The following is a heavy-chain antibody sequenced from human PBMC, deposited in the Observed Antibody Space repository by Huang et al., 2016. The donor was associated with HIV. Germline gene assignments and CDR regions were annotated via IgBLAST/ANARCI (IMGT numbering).Heavy chain of an antibody. Sequence: QVQLVESGGGLVKPGGSLRLSCAASGFTFSDYYMSWIRQAPGKRREWVSCIRSSGSDIYYTDSVKGRFTISRDNAKNSLYLQMNSLRAEDTAVYYCARSSGELGAPHNWGQGTLVTVSS. V-gene: IGHV3-11*01. CDR2: IRSSGSDI. CDR3: ARSSGELGAPHN. CDR1: GFTFSDYY. J-gene: IGHJ4*02. D-gene: IGHD1-26*01.